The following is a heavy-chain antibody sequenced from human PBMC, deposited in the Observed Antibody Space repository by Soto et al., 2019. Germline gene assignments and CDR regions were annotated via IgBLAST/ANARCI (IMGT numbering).Heavy chain of an antibody. Sequence: QVQLQESGPGLVKPSGTLSLTCAVSGDSISSDKWWSWVRQPPGKGLEWIGEIHHSGRTNYNPSLKSRVTILVEKSKNQVSLELSSMTAAYTAVYYCARGGDWQFAYWGQGTLVTVSS. CDR1: GDSISSDKW. J-gene: IGHJ4*02. D-gene: IGHD2-21*02. CDR2: IHHSGRT. CDR3: ARGGDWQFAY. V-gene: IGHV4-4*02.